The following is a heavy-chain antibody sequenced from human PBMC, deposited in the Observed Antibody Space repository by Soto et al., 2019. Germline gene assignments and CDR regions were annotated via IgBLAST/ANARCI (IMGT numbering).Heavy chain of an antibody. D-gene: IGHD3-22*01. CDR1: GGSIKNYY. J-gene: IGHJ5*02. CDR3: ARDEYYDSNNWFDT. V-gene: IGHV4-4*07. Sequence: PWETLSLTCTVSGGSIKNYYWRWIRQPAGKGLEWIGRIYSTGSTNYNASLQSRVTMSVDTSNNQFSLRLRSVTAADTAVYYCARDEYYDSNNWFDTWGQGTLVTVSS. CDR2: IYSTGST.